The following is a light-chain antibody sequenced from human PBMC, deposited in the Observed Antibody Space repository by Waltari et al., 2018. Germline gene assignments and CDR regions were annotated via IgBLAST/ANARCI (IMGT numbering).Light chain of an antibody. J-gene: IGKJ4*01. CDR3: QQYDNFPPT. CDR1: QGITNF. CDR2: DAS. Sequence: DIQMTQSPSSLSASLGDRVIITCQARQGITNFLHWYQQKLGKAPKLLISDASILRTGVPSRFSGRGSGTDFTFTISGLQPEDVGTYYCQQYDNFPPTFGGGTRVEIK. V-gene: IGKV1-33*01.